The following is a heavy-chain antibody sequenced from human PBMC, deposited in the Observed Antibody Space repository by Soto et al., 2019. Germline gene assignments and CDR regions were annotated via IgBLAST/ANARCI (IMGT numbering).Heavy chain of an antibody. CDR2: INHSGST. J-gene: IGHJ4*02. CDR3: ARGVGDSNYFFVR. CDR1: GGSFSGYY. V-gene: IGHV4-34*01. D-gene: IGHD4-4*01. Sequence: PSETLSLTCAVYGGSFSGYYWSWIRQPPGKGLEWIGEINHSGSTNYNPSLKSRVTISVDTSKNQFSLKLSSVTAADTAVYYCARGVGDSNYFFVRWGQGTLVTVSS.